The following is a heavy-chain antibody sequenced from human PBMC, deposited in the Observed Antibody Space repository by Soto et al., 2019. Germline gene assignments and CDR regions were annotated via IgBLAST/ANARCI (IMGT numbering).Heavy chain of an antibody. CDR3: ARDRARKGTYYFDN. CDR2: VYYDGTEK. V-gene: IGHV3-33*01. Sequence: QVYLVESGGGVVQPGTSLRLSCEASGFNYISYGMHWVRQAPGKALEWVAVVYYDGTEKYYGDSVKGRFTITRDNSQNTLYLQMNSLRVEDMAVYYCARDRARKGTYYFDNWGQGTLVTVSA. J-gene: IGHJ4*02. CDR1: GFNYISYG.